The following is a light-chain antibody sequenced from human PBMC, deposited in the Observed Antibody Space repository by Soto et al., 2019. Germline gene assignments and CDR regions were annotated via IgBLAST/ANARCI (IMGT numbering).Light chain of an antibody. CDR1: QTVRNNY. Sequence: VLSLSPGALSLSPGERATLSCRASQTVRNNYLAWYQQKPGQAPRLLIYDASSRATGIPDRFSGGGSGTDFTLTISRLEPEDFAVYYCQQSYSRLRTFGQGTKVDIK. J-gene: IGKJ1*01. CDR3: QQSYSRLRT. V-gene: IGKV3-20*01. CDR2: DAS.